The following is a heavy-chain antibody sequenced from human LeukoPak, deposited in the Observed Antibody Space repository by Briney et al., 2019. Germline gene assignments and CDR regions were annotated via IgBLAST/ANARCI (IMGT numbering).Heavy chain of an antibody. D-gene: IGHD5-18*01. J-gene: IGHJ4*02. Sequence: GASVKVSCKASGYTFTGYYMHWVRQAPGQGLEWMGWINSNSGGTNYAQKFQGRVTMTRDTSISTAYMELNSLRAEDTAVYFCARDPLQLWSFDYWGQGTLVTVFS. CDR2: INSNSGGT. CDR1: GYTFTGYY. CDR3: ARDPLQLWSFDY. V-gene: IGHV1-2*02.